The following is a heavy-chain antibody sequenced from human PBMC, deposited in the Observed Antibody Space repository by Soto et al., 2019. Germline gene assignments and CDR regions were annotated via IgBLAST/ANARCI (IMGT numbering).Heavy chain of an antibody. CDR3: AKFVVVVVAATPFDY. CDR1: GFTFRSYE. D-gene: IGHD2-15*01. Sequence: EVQLVESGGGLVQPGGSLRLSCAASGFTFRSYEMNWVRQAPGKGLEWVSYISRIVTTIYYADSVKGRFTISRDNAKNSLYLQMNSLRAEDTAVYYCAKFVVVVVAATPFDYWGQGTLVTVSS. CDR2: ISRIVTTI. J-gene: IGHJ4*02. V-gene: IGHV3-48*03.